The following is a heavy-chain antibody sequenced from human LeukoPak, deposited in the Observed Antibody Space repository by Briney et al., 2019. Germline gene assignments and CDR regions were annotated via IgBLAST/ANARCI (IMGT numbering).Heavy chain of an antibody. V-gene: IGHV1-8*01. CDR1: GYTFTSYD. CDR2: MNPNSGNT. Sequence: GASVKVSCKASGYTFTSYDINWVRQATGQGLEWMGWMNPNSGNTGYAQKFQGRVTMTRNTSISTAYMELSSLRSEDTAGYYCAIMHGYYDGSGYWVQWGQGTLVTVSS. J-gene: IGHJ4*02. D-gene: IGHD3-22*01. CDR3: AIMHGYYDGSGYWVQ.